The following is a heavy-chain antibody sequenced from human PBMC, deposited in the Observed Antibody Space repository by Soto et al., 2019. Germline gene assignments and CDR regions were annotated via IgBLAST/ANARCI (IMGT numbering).Heavy chain of an antibody. CDR2: IIPIFGTA. CDR1: GGTFSSYA. D-gene: IGHD3-22*01. J-gene: IGHJ3*02. V-gene: IGHV1-69*13. CDR3: ARKKYYDSSGYPINDAFDI. Sequence: SVKVSCTASGGTFSSYAISWVRQAPGQGLEWMGGIIPIFGTANYAQKFQGRVTITADESMSTAYMELSSLRSEDTAVYYCARKKYYDSSGYPINDAFDIWGQGTMVTVSS.